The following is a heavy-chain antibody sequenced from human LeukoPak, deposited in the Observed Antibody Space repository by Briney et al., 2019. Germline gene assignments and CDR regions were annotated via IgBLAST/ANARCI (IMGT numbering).Heavy chain of an antibody. Sequence: GGSLRLSCAASGFTVSNYAMTWVRQAPGKGLEWVSSISGSVGSTYYADSVKGRFTISRDSSKNTLFVQMRSLRAEDTAIYYCAKAPSAYGYSSFDFWGQGILVTVSS. CDR1: GFTVSNYA. CDR2: ISGSVGST. V-gene: IGHV3-23*01. D-gene: IGHD5-18*01. CDR3: AKAPSAYGYSSFDF. J-gene: IGHJ4*02.